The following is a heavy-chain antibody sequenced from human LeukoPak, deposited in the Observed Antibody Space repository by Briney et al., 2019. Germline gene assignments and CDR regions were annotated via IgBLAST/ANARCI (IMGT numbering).Heavy chain of an antibody. CDR3: ARARPYYGSGSYYDY. CDR1: GYTFTSYG. Sequence: ASVKVSCKASGYTFTSYGITWVRQAPGQGLEWMGWISAYNGNTNYAQKLQGRVTMTTDTSTSTAYMELSSLRSEDTAVYYCARARPYYGSGSYYDYWGQGTLVTVSS. V-gene: IGHV1-18*01. CDR2: ISAYNGNT. J-gene: IGHJ4*02. D-gene: IGHD3-10*01.